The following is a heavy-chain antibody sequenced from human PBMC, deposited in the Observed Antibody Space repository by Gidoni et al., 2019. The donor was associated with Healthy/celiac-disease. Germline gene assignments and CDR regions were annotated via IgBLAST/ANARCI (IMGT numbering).Heavy chain of an antibody. Sequence: LQLQESGPGLVKPSETLSLTCTVSGGSISSSSYYWGWIRQPPGKGLEWIGSIYYSGSTNYNPSLKSRVTISVDTSKNQFSLKLSSVTAADTAVYYCASFRYPNVYYDFWSGYAGGHYFDYWGQGTLVTVSS. J-gene: IGHJ4*02. CDR2: IYYSGST. V-gene: IGHV4-39*01. CDR3: ASFRYPNVYYDFWSGYAGGHYFDY. CDR1: GGSISSSSYY. D-gene: IGHD3-3*01.